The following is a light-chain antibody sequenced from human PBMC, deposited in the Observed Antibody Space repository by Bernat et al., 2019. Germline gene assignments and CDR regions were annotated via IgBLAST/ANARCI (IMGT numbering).Light chain of an antibody. CDR3: QQYHNFPYT. Sequence: DIQMTQSPCSLSASVGDRVTITCQASQDISNFLNWYQQKPGKAPKLLIYDASNLETGVPSRFSRSGSGTDFTFTISSLRPEDIATYYCQQYHNFPYTFGQGTKLEIK. CDR1: QDISNF. J-gene: IGKJ2*01. V-gene: IGKV1-33*01. CDR2: DAS.